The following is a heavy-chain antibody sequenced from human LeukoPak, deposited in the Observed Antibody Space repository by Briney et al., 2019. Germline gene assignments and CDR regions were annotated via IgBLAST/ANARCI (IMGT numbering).Heavy chain of an antibody. D-gene: IGHD1-26*01. V-gene: IGHV4-39*07. CDR1: GGSISSSSYY. CDR2: IYYSGST. Sequence: QLQLQESGPGLVKPSETLSLTCTVSGGSISSSSYYWGWIRQPPGKGLEWIGSIYYSGSTYYNPSLKSRVTISVDTSKNQFSLKLSSVTAADTAVYYCARTYSGSSLGAFDIWGQGTMVTVSS. CDR3: ARTYSGSSLGAFDI. J-gene: IGHJ3*02.